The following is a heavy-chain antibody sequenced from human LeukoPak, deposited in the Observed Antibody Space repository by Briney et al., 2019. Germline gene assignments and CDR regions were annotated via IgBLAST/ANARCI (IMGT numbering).Heavy chain of an antibody. CDR3: ARASGDIVETATMGSY. J-gene: IGHJ4*02. V-gene: IGHV3-21*01. D-gene: IGHD5-18*01. CDR1: GFTFSSYS. CDR2: ISSRSSSI. Sequence: GGSLRLSCAASGFTFSSYSMNWVRQALGKGLEWVSSISSRSSSIYYADSVKGRFTISRDNAKNSLYLQMNSLRAEDTAVYYCARASGDIVETATMGSYWGQGTLVTVSS.